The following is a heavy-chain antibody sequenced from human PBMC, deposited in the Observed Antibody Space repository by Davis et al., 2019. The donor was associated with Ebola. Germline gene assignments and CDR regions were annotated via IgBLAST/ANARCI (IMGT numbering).Heavy chain of an antibody. Sequence: ASVKVSCKASGYTFTSYGISWVRQAPGQGLEWMGWISAYNGNTNYAQKLQGRVTMTTDTSTSTAYMELRSLRSDDTAVYYCARVDYDFWSGSKWWFDPWGQGTLVTVS. J-gene: IGHJ5*02. V-gene: IGHV1-18*01. CDR3: ARVDYDFWSGSKWWFDP. CDR2: ISAYNGNT. CDR1: GYTFTSYG. D-gene: IGHD3-3*01.